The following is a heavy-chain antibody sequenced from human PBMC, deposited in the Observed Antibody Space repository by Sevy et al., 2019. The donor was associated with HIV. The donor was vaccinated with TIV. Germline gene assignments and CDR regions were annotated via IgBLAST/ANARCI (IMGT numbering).Heavy chain of an antibody. Sequence: GGSLRLSCAASGFTVSSNYMSWVRQAPGKGLEWVSVIYSGGSTYYADSVKGRFTISRDNSKNTLYLQINSLRAEDTAVYYCARVRGRGVAGYFDYWGQGTLVTVSS. CDR2: IYSGGST. J-gene: IGHJ4*02. CDR1: GFTVSSNY. V-gene: IGHV3-53*01. CDR3: ARVRGRGVAGYFDY. D-gene: IGHD6-19*01.